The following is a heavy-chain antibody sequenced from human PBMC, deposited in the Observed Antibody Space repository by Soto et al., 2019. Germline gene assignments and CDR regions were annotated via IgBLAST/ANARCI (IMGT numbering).Heavy chain of an antibody. J-gene: IGHJ4*02. V-gene: IGHV3-23*01. CDR1: GFTFSSYA. CDR2: ISGSGGST. CDR3: AKDGTETTRRYYFYY. D-gene: IGHD1-7*01. Sequence: EVQLLESGGGLVQPGGSLRLSCAASGFTFSSYAMSWVRQAPGKGLEWVSAISGSGGSTYYADSVKGRFTISRDNSKNTLYRQMNSLRAEDTAVYYGAKDGTETTRRYYFYYWGQGTMVTVSS.